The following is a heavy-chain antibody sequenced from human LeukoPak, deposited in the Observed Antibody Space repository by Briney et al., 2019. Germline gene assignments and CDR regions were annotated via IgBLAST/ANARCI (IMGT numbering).Heavy chain of an antibody. CDR2: ISAYNGNT. V-gene: IGHV1-18*01. Sequence: ASVKVSCKASGGTFSSYAISWVRQAPGQGLEWMRWISAYNGNTNYAQKLQGRVTMTTDTSTSTAYMELRSLRSEDTAVYYCAVRTYSYGPYYIDHWGQGTLVTVSS. CDR1: GGTFSSYA. J-gene: IGHJ4*02. D-gene: IGHD5-18*01. CDR3: AVRTYSYGPYYIDH.